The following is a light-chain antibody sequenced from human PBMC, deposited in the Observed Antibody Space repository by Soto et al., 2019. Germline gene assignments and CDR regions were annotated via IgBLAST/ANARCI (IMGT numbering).Light chain of an antibody. CDR3: SSDASGKFVV. V-gene: IGLV2-14*01. CDR2: EVT. Sequence: QSVLTQPASVSGSPGQSITISCTGTSSDVGRYNYVSWYQQHPGKAPKLIISEVTKRPSGVSLRFSGSKSGSTASLTISGLQAEDEADYYCSSDASGKFVVFGGGTKLTVL. CDR1: SSDVGRYNY. J-gene: IGLJ2*01.